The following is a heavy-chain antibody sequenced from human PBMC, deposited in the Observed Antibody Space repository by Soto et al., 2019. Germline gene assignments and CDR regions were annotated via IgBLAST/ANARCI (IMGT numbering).Heavy chain of an antibody. CDR1: VFTFTSYY. CDR3: ARDYYYGSGNYYRADYYHYGMDV. Sequence: PWGSLRLSCAASVFTFTSYYMSWVRQAPGKGLEWVSLIYTGGNTNYADSVKGRFTISRDDSKNTLYLQMNSLRAEDTAVYYCARDYYYGSGNYYRADYYHYGMDVWGQGTTVTVSS. J-gene: IGHJ6*02. V-gene: IGHV3-53*01. CDR2: IYTGGNT. D-gene: IGHD3-10*01.